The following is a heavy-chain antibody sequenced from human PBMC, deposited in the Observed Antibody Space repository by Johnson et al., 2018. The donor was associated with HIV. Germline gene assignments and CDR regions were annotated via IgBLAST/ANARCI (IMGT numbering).Heavy chain of an antibody. V-gene: IGHV3-20*04. CDR3: ARGWVGATLRAFDI. CDR1: GFTFDDYG. Sequence: MQLVESGGGLVQPGGSLRLACAATGFTFDDYGMSWVRQGPGKGLEWVSGINWNGGNTDFADAVKGRFNVSRDNAKNSLYLQMNSLRAEDTAMYYCARGWVGATLRAFDIWCQGTMVTVSS. D-gene: IGHD1-26*01. CDR2: INWNGGNT. J-gene: IGHJ3*02.